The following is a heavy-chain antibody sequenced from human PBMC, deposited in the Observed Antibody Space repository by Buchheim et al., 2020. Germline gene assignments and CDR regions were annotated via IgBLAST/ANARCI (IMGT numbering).Heavy chain of an antibody. V-gene: IGHV3-11*01. J-gene: IGHJ6*02. D-gene: IGHD4/OR15-4a*01. Sequence: QVQLVESGGGLVKPGGSLRLSCAASGFTFSDYYMSWIRQAPGKGLEWISYISSSSNSIYYADSVKGRVTISRDNAKNSLYLHMDSLRAEDTAIYYCARDVTAVLTFYYYGMDVWGQGT. CDR2: ISSSSNSI. CDR1: GFTFSDYY. CDR3: ARDVTAVLTFYYYGMDV.